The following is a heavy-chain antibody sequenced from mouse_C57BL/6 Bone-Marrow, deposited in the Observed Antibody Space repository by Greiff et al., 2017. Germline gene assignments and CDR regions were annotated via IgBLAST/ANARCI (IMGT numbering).Heavy chain of an antibody. CDR1: GFNIKDDY. Sequence: VQLKESGAELVRPGASVKLSCTASGFNIKDDYMHWVKQRPEQGLEWIGWIDPENGDTEYASKFQGKATITADTSSNTASLQLSSLTSEDTAVYYCTLITTVVATGYWGQGTTLPGSS. V-gene: IGHV14-4*01. J-gene: IGHJ2*01. CDR2: IDPENGDT. D-gene: IGHD1-1*01. CDR3: TLITTVVATGY.